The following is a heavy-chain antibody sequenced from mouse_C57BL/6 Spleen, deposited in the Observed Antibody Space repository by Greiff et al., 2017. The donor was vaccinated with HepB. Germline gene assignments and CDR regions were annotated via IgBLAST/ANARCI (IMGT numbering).Heavy chain of an antibody. D-gene: IGHD1-1*01. V-gene: IGHV1-82*01. CDR1: GYAFSSSW. Sequence: QVQLKHSGPELVKPGASVKISCKASGYAFSSSWMNWVKQRPGKGLEWIGRIYPGDGDTNYNGKFKGKATLTADKSSSTAYMQLSSLTSEDSAVYFCARSEITKGFAYWGQGTLVTVSA. J-gene: IGHJ3*01. CDR3: ARSEITKGFAY. CDR2: IYPGDGDT.